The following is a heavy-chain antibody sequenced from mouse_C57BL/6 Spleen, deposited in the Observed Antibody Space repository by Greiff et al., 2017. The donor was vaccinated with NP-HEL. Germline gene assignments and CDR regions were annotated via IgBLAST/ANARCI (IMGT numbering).Heavy chain of an antibody. Sequence: EVKLMESEGGLVQPGSSMKLSCTASGFTFSDYYMAWVRQVPEKGLEWVANINYDGSSTYYLDSLKSRFIISRDNAKNILYLQMSSLKSEDTATYYCARDDYSGWYFDVWGTGTTVTVSS. J-gene: IGHJ1*03. CDR1: GFTFSDYY. CDR2: INYDGSST. D-gene: IGHD2-12*01. CDR3: ARDDYSGWYFDV. V-gene: IGHV5-16*01.